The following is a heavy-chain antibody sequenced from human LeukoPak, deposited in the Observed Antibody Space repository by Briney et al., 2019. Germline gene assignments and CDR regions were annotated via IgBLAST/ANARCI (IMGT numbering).Heavy chain of an antibody. D-gene: IGHD4-17*01. CDR3: ARTYGDYVYILGY. J-gene: IGHJ4*02. V-gene: IGHV3-74*01. Sequence: GGSLRLSCAASGFTFSDYWMHWVRQAPGKGLVWVSRISSDGSRVTYADSVKGRFTISRDNAKNTLYLQMNSLRAEDTAVYYCARTYGDYVYILGYWGQGTLVTVSS. CDR2: ISSDGSRV. CDR1: GFTFSDYW.